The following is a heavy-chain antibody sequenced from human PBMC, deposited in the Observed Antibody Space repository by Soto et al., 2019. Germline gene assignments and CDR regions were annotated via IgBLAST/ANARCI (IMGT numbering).Heavy chain of an antibody. Sequence: EVQLVESGGGLVQPGGSLRLSCAASGFTFSGSWMHWVRQAPGKGLVWVSRINGDGSGTSYADFVKGRFTISRDDANNTLFLQMNGLRAEDTAGYYCARGIFGSGTANDYWGQGTLVTVSS. D-gene: IGHD3-10*01. CDR2: INGDGSGT. J-gene: IGHJ4*02. CDR3: ARGIFGSGTANDY. V-gene: IGHV3-74*01. CDR1: GFTFSGSW.